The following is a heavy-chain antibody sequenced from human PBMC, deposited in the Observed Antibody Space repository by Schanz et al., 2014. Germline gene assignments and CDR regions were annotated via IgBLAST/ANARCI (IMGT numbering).Heavy chain of an antibody. D-gene: IGHD3-9*01. V-gene: IGHV3-23*04. Sequence: EVQLVQSGGGLVQPGGSLRLSCAASGFTFSTYAMAWVRQAPGKGLEWVSAISASGGTTYYADSVKGRFTISRDNSKNTLYLQMNSLRADDTAVYYCAKAADWPVTRFDPWGQGTLVTVSS. CDR3: AKAADWPVTRFDP. CDR1: GFTFSTYA. CDR2: ISASGGTT. J-gene: IGHJ5*02.